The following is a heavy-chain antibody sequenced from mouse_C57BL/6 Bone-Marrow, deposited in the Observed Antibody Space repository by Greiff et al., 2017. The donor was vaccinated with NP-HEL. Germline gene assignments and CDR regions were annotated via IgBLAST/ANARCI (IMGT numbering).Heavy chain of an antibody. Sequence: EVMLVESGAELVRPGASVKLSCTASGFNIKDDYMHWVKQRPEQGLEWIGWIDPENGDTEYASKFQGKATITADTSSNTAYLQLSSLTSEDTAVYYCTTYGYEAYWGQGTLVTVSA. CDR2: IDPENGDT. J-gene: IGHJ3*01. CDR3: TTYGYEAY. CDR1: GFNIKDDY. D-gene: IGHD2-2*01. V-gene: IGHV14-4*01.